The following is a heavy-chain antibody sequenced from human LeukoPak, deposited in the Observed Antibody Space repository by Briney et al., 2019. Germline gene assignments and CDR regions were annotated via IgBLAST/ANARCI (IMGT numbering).Heavy chain of an antibody. CDR1: GYTFTSYY. J-gene: IGHJ4*02. D-gene: IGHD3-10*01. V-gene: IGHV1-46*01. CDR3: AAMVRGVANTIAPFDY. Sequence: ASVKVSCKASGYTFTSYYMHWVRQAPGQGLEWMGIINPSGGSTSYAQKFQGRVTMTRDTSTSTVYMELSSPRSEDTAVYYCAAMVRGVANTIAPFDYWGQGTLVTVSS. CDR2: INPSGGST.